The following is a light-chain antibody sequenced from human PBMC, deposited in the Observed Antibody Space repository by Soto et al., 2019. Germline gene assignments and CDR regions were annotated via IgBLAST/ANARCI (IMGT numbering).Light chain of an antibody. CDR1: SSDIGGYKY. CDR2: DVN. V-gene: IGLV2-14*03. Sequence: QSALTQPASVSGSPGQSITISCTGTSSDIGGYKYVSWYQQHPGKVPKLLIFDVNNRPSGVSDRFSGSKSGNTASLTITGLQAEDEAEYYCCSYTSSTSLIFGGGTKLTFL. CDR3: CSYTSSTSLI. J-gene: IGLJ2*01.